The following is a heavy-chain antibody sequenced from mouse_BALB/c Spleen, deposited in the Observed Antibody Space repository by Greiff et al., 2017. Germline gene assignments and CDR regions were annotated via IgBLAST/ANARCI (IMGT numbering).Heavy chain of an antibody. V-gene: IGHV14-3*02. Sequence: EVQGVESGAELVKPGASVKLSCTASGFNIKDTYMHWVKQRPEQGLEWIGRIDPANGNTKYDPKFQGKATITADTSSNTAYLQLSSLTSEDTAVYYCARTYYGAWFAYWGQGTLVTVSA. CDR2: IDPANGNT. CDR3: ARTYYGAWFAY. J-gene: IGHJ3*01. D-gene: IGHD1-1*02. CDR1: GFNIKDTY.